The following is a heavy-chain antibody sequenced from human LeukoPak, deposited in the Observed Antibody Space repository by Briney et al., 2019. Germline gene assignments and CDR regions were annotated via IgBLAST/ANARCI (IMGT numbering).Heavy chain of an antibody. D-gene: IGHD3-22*01. V-gene: IGHV3-74*01. J-gene: IGHJ4*02. CDR3: AMGPYYYDSSGYYY. CDR1: GFTFSSYW. Sequence: GGSLRLSCAASGFTFSSYWMHRVRQAPGKGLVWVSRINSDGSSTSDADSVKGRFTISRDNAKNTLYLQMNSLRAEDTAVYYCAMGPYYYDSSGYYYWGQGTLVTVSS. CDR2: INSDGSST.